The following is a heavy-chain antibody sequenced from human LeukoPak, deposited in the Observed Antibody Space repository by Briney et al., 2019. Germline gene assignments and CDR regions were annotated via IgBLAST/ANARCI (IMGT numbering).Heavy chain of an antibody. CDR2: ITDDSKTM. V-gene: IGHV3-48*04. Sequence: GGSLRLSCVASGFTFDTYSMNWIRQAPGKGLEWTSYITDDSKTMYYADSVKGRFTISRDNAKNALYLQMNSLRGEDTAVYYCARAGPEQWLISSDYCFDYWGQGTLVTVSS. CDR1: GFTFDTYS. J-gene: IGHJ4*02. CDR3: ARAGPEQWLISSDYCFDY. D-gene: IGHD6-19*01.